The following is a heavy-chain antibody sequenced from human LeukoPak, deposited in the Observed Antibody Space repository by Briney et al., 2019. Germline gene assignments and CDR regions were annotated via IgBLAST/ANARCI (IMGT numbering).Heavy chain of an antibody. J-gene: IGHJ4*02. D-gene: IGHD3-9*01. CDR3: ARDLSGGKLRYFDWLPPDY. V-gene: IGHV1-46*01. CDR1: GGTFSSYA. Sequence: GASVKVSCKASGGTFSSYAISWVRQAPGQGLEWMGIINRNAGTTSYAQKFQGRVTVTRDTSTSTVYMELSSLRSEDTAVYYCARDLSGGKLRYFDWLPPDYWGQGTLVTVSS. CDR2: INRNAGTT.